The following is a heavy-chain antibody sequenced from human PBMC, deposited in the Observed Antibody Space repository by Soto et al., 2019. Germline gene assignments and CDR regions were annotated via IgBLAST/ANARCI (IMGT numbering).Heavy chain of an antibody. CDR2: INHSGST. J-gene: IGHJ6*02. Sequence: QVQLQQWGAGLLKPSETLSLTCAVYGGSFSGYYWSWIRQPPGKGLEWIGEINHSGSTNYNPSLKSRVTISVDTSKNQFSLKLSSVTAADTAVYYCARGHPRGTFTILPGYYYGMDVWGQGTTVTVSS. V-gene: IGHV4-34*01. D-gene: IGHD3-3*01. CDR3: ARGHPRGTFTILPGYYYGMDV. CDR1: GGSFSGYY.